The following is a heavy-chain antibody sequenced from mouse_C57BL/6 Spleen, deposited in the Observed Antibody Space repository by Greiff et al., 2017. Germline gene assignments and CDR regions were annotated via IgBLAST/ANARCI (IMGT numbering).Heavy chain of an antibody. CDR3: ASAYYGSSYYFDY. Sequence: EVMLVESGGGLVKPGGSLKLSCAASGFTFSSYTMSWVRQTPEKRLEWVATISGGGGNTYYPDSVKGRFTISRDNAKNTLYLQMSSLRSEDTALYYCASAYYGSSYYFDYWGQGTTLTVSS. V-gene: IGHV5-9*01. CDR1: GFTFSSYT. CDR2: ISGGGGNT. J-gene: IGHJ2*01. D-gene: IGHD1-1*01.